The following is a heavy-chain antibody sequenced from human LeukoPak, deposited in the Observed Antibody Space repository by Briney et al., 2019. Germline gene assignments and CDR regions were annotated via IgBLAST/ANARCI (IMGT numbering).Heavy chain of an antibody. CDR2: IVVGSGNT. CDR3: AAGHAVPAAMGDDYYYYYYMDV. CDR1: GFTFTSSA. D-gene: IGHD2-2*01. V-gene: IGHV1-58*02. Sequence: SVKVSCKASGFTFTSSAMQWVRQARGQRREWIGWIVVGSGNTNYAQKFQERVTITRDMSTSTAYMELSSLSSEDTAVYYCAAGHAVPAAMGDDYYYYYYMDVWGKGTTVTISS. J-gene: IGHJ6*03.